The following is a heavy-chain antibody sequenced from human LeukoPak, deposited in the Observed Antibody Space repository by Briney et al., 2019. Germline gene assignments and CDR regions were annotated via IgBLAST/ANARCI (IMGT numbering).Heavy chain of an antibody. J-gene: IGHJ6*03. CDR1: GFTFSSYA. Sequence: GGSLRLSCAASGFTFSSYAMHWVRQAPGKGLEWVAVISYDGSNKYYADSVKGRFTISRDNSKNTLYLQMNSLRAEDTAVYYCARVGRPNLKGNPYYYYYMDVWGKGTTVTVSS. CDR2: ISYDGSNK. CDR3: ARVGRPNLKGNPYYYYYMDV. D-gene: IGHD1-26*01. V-gene: IGHV3-30*04.